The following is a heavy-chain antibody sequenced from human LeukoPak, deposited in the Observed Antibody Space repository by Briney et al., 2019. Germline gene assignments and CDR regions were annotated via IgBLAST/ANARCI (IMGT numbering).Heavy chain of an antibody. J-gene: IGHJ5*02. Sequence: GSLRLPCAASGFTFSDYYMSWIRQAPGKGLEWIGYIYYTGSTNKNSSLKSRVTISLDMSKNQFSLKLSSMTAADTAVYYCARRSVTGWFDPWGLGTLVTVSS. V-gene: IGHV4-59*08. D-gene: IGHD4-17*01. CDR3: ARRSVTGWFDP. CDR2: IYYTGST. CDR1: GFTFSDYY.